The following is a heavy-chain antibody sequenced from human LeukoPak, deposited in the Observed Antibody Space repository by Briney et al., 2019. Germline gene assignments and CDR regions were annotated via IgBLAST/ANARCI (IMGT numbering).Heavy chain of an antibody. V-gene: IGHV3-7*01. Sequence: PGGSLRLSCAASGFTFSAYWMTWGRQAPGKGLEGVANINEGINLKMYVDSVKGRFTISRDNAKNSLFLQMSNLRDHDTAIYYCARHVGISFWGQGTLVTVSS. CDR3: ARHVGISF. J-gene: IGHJ4*02. CDR2: INEGINLK. CDR1: GFTFSAYW. D-gene: IGHD7-27*01.